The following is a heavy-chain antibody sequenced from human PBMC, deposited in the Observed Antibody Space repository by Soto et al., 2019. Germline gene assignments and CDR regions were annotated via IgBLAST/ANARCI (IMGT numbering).Heavy chain of an antibody. Sequence: EVQLLESGGGLVQPGGSLRLSCAASGFTFSSYAMSWVRQAPGKGLEWVSAISGSGGSTYYADSVKGRFTISRDNSKNTLYLQMNSLRAEDTAVYYCVKDPLRRITIFGTDYWGQGTLVTVSS. CDR1: GFTFSSYA. V-gene: IGHV3-23*01. CDR2: ISGSGGST. D-gene: IGHD3-3*01. CDR3: VKDPLRRITIFGTDY. J-gene: IGHJ4*02.